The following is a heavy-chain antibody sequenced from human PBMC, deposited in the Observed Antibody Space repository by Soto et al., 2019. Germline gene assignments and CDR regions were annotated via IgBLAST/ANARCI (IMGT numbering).Heavy chain of an antibody. V-gene: IGHV1-18*01. D-gene: IGHD6-19*01. Sequence: ASVKVSCKASGYTFTSYGISWVRQAPGQGLEWMGWISAYNGNTNYAQKLQGRVTMTTDTSTSTAYMELRSLRSDDTAVYYCARNHPGQSSGWYTTTSWTDDASFGYWGQGTLVTVSS. CDR1: GYTFTSYG. CDR2: ISAYNGNT. CDR3: ARNHPGQSSGWYTTTSWTDDASFGY. J-gene: IGHJ4*02.